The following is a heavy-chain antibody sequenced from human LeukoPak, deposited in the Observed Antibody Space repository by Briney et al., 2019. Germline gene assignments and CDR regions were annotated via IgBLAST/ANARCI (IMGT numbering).Heavy chain of an antibody. Sequence: SQTLSLTCTVSGGSISSGDYYWSWIRQPPGKGLEWIAYMYYSGSTYYNPSLKSRVTMSADTSKNQLSLKLSSVTAADTAVYYCARPYYYDSRIDPWARESWSPSPQ. CDR3: ARPYYYDSRIDP. CDR2: MYYSGST. CDR1: GGSISSGDYY. V-gene: IGHV4-30-4*01. D-gene: IGHD3-22*01. J-gene: IGHJ5*02.